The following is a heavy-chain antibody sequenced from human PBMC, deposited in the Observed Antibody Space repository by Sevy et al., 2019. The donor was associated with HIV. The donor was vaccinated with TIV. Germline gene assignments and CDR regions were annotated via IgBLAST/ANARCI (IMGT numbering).Heavy chain of an antibody. CDR3: TKTFAIFGVLMSPDFDP. CDR1: GFTFSNYG. CDR2: IWYDGSYE. J-gene: IGHJ5*02. V-gene: IGHV3-33*06. Sequence: GGSLRLSCAASGFTFSNYGMHWVRQAPGKGLEWVAVIWYDGSYEYYADSVKGRFTISRDNAKSTLYLQMNRRRAEDTAVYYCTKTFAIFGVLMSPDFDPWGQGTLVTVSS. D-gene: IGHD3-3*01.